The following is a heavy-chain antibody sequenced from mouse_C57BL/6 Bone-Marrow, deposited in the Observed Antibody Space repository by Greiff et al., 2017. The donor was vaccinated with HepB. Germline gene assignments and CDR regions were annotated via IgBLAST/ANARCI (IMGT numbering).Heavy chain of an antibody. CDR1: GFTFSSYA. CDR3: ARDRRCDWYFDV. J-gene: IGHJ1*03. CDR2: ISDGGSYT. Sequence: DVMLVESGGGLVKPGGSLKLSCAASGFTFSSYAMSWVRQTPEKRLEWVATISDGGSYTYYPDNVKGRFTISRDNAKNNLYLQMSHLKSEDTAMYYCARDRRCDWYFDVWGTGTTVTVSS. V-gene: IGHV5-4*01.